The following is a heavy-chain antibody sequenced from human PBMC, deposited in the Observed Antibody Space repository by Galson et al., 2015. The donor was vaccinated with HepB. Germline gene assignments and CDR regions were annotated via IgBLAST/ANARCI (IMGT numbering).Heavy chain of an antibody. CDR3: ARVGRVRGVNWFDP. CDR2: IKQDGSEK. CDR1: GFTFSSYW. D-gene: IGHD3-10*01. V-gene: IGHV3-7*03. Sequence: SLRLSCAASGFTFSSYWMSWVRQAPGKGLEWVANIKQDGSEKYYVDSVRGRFTISRDNAKNSLYLQMNSLRAEDTAVYYCARVGRVRGVNWFDPWGQGTLVTVSS. J-gene: IGHJ5*02.